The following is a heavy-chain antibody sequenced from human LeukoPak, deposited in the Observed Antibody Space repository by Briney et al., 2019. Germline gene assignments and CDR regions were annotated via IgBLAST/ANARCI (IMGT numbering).Heavy chain of an antibody. Sequence: GSLRLSCAASGFTFSSYSMNWVRQAPGKGLEWVSSISSSSSYIYYADSVKGRFTISRDNAKNSLYLQMNSLRAEDTAVYYCARDYYDSSGYYPRRVNWFDPWGQGTLVTVSS. CDR2: ISSSSSYI. V-gene: IGHV3-21*01. J-gene: IGHJ5*02. CDR3: ARDYYDSSGYYPRRVNWFDP. D-gene: IGHD3-22*01. CDR1: GFTFSSYS.